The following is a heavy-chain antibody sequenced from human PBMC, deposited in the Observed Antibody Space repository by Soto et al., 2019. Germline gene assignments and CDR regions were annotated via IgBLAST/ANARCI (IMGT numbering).Heavy chain of an antibody. J-gene: IGHJ2*01. Sequence: QVQLQESGPGLVKPSQTLSLTCTVSGGSINSGGFYWNWIRQPPGKGLEWIGYIYYSGTTYYTLTLRSRLTISVDTSANLFSLKLSSVTAADTAVYYCAREITGVWHFDLWGRGTLVTVSS. CDR2: IYYSGTT. D-gene: IGHD7-27*01. CDR3: AREITGVWHFDL. V-gene: IGHV4-31*03. CDR1: GGSINSGGFY.